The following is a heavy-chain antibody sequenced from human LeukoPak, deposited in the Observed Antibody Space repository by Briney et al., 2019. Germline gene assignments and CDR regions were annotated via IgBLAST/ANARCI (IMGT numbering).Heavy chain of an antibody. D-gene: IGHD3-16*02. CDR2: IYYSGST. CDR3: ARGGSYRPQEIDS. Sequence: SETLSLTCTVSGGSISSYYWSWIRQPPGKGLEWVGYIYYSGSTNYNPSLKSRVTISVDTSKNQFSLKLSSVTAADTAVYYCARGGSYRPQEIDSWGQGALVTVSS. CDR1: GGSISSYY. J-gene: IGHJ4*02. V-gene: IGHV4-59*01.